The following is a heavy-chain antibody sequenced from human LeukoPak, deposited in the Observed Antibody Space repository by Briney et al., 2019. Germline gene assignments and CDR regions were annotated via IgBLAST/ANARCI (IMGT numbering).Heavy chain of an antibody. CDR3: ARVRSGSYSPFDP. V-gene: IGHV1-2*02. Sequence: ASVKVSCKAPGYTFTGYYMHWVRQAPGQGLEWMGWINPNSGGTNYAQKFQGRVTMTRDTSISTAYMELSRLRSDDTAVYYCARVRSGSYSPFDPWGQGTLVTVSS. D-gene: IGHD3-10*01. CDR2: INPNSGGT. J-gene: IGHJ5*02. CDR1: GYTFTGYY.